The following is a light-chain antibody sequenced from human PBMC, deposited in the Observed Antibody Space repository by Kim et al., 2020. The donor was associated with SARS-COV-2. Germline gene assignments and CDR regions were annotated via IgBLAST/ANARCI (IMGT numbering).Light chain of an antibody. J-gene: IGLJ3*02. Sequence: ATVKLTCTLSSAHTKYAIAGHQQQPEKGPRYLMKINSDGSHNRGDGNPDRFSGSSSGAERYLTIASLQSEDEADNYFQTRDSGIRVVGGGTQLTVL. CDR1: SAHTKYA. CDR3: QTRDSGIRV. V-gene: IGLV4-69*01. CDR2: INSDGSH.